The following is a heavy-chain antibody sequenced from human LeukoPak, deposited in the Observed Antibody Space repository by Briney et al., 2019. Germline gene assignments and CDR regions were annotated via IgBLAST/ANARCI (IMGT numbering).Heavy chain of an antibody. CDR2: IRGSGGST. CDR1: GFTFTYA. J-gene: IGHJ4*02. CDR3: AKGFRWQRLVFDY. D-gene: IGHD6-13*01. V-gene: IGHV3-23*01. Sequence: GGSLRLSCAASGFTFTYAMSWVRQAPGKGLEWVSSIRGSGGSTFYADSVKGRFTISRDNSKNTLYLQMNSLRAEDTAVYYCAKGFRWQRLVFDYWGQGTLVTVSS.